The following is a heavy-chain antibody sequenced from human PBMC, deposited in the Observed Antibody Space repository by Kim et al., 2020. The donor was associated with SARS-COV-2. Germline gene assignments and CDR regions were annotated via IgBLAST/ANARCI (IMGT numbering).Heavy chain of an antibody. D-gene: IGHD3-10*01. CDR1: GFTFSSYS. Sequence: GGSLRLSCAASGFTFSSYSMNWVRQAPGKGLEWVSSISSSSSYIYYADSVKGRFTISRDNAKNSLYLQMNSLRAEDTAVYYCARDRGLYRRPFDYWGQGTLVTVSS. CDR3: ARDRGLYRRPFDY. J-gene: IGHJ4*02. CDR2: ISSSSSYI. V-gene: IGHV3-21*01.